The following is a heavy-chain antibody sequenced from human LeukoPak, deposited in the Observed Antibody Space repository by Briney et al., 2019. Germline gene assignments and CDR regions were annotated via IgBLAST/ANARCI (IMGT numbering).Heavy chain of an antibody. Sequence: GGSLRLSCVASGFTFSSSAMNWVRQAPGEGLQWVSAIGGSGGDTYYADSVKGRFTISRENSKTTVYLQMDNLRAEDMAVYYCAKDWHMEVWGQGTTVTVSS. V-gene: IGHV3-23*01. CDR3: AKDWHMEV. CDR1: GFTFSSSA. J-gene: IGHJ6*01. CDR2: IGGSGGDT.